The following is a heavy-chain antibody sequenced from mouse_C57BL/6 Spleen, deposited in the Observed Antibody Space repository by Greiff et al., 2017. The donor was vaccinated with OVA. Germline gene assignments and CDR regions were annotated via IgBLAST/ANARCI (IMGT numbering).Heavy chain of an antibody. CDR3: AREEWDAMDY. J-gene: IGHJ4*01. Sequence: VHLVESGPGLVQPSQSLSITCTVSGFSLTSYGVHWVRQSPGKGLEWLGVIWSGGSTDYNAAFISRLSISKDNSKSQVFFKMNSLQADDTAIYYCAREEWDAMDYWGQGTSVTVSS. CDR2: IWSGGST. CDR1: GFSLTSYG. V-gene: IGHV2-2*01.